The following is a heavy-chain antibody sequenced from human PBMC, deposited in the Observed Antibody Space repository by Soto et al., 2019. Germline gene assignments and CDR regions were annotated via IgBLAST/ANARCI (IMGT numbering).Heavy chain of an antibody. D-gene: IGHD3-22*01. CDR3: VKDGDDSRPPDSFDV. J-gene: IGHJ3*01. Sequence: EVQLLESGGGLVQPGGSLRLSCAASGFTFSSNAMTWVRQAPGRRPEWVSSITGGGDNIKYADSVRGRFNISRDNSRNTLFLQMNSLRAEDAAIYYCVKDGDDSRPPDSFDVWGQGTMVIVSS. V-gene: IGHV3-23*01. CDR2: ITGGGDNI. CDR1: GFTFSSNA.